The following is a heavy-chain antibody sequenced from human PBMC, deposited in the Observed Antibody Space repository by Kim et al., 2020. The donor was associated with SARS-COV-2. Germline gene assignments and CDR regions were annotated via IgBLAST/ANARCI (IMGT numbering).Heavy chain of an antibody. CDR1: GRSISSGDYY. J-gene: IGHJ4*02. CDR3: ARGAGSPSYNKFAY. Sequence: SETLSLTCTVSGRSISSGDYYWTWIRQPPGKGLEWIGYIYYSGITYYSPSLKSRVTISVDTSKNQFFLNLNSVAAADTAVYYCARGAGSPSYNKFAYWGQGSLVTVSS. D-gene: IGHD1-1*01. CDR2: IYYSGIT. V-gene: IGHV4-30-4*01.